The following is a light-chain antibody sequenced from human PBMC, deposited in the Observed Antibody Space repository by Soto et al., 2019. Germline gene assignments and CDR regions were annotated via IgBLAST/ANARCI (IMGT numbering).Light chain of an antibody. CDR3: QTYDTTLSALV. CDR1: NSDVGTYNY. CDR2: EVS. Sequence: QSALAQPPSASGSPGQSVTITCTGTNSDVGTYNYVSWYQHHPGKAPKFMIYEVSKLPLGVPDRFSGSKSGTSASLAITGLQAEDEADYYCQTYDTTLSALVFGSGTKVTVL. V-gene: IGLV2-8*01. J-gene: IGLJ1*01.